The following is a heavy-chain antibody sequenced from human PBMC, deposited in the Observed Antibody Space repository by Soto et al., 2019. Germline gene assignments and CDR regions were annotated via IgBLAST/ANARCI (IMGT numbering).Heavy chain of an antibody. J-gene: IGHJ4*02. CDR2: ISYTGST. CDR1: GDSISNYY. D-gene: IGHD5-12*01. V-gene: IGHV4-59*01. CDR3: ARGGDSGYDPFDY. Sequence: QVQLQESGPGLVKPSETLSLTCTVSGDSISNYYWNWFRQPPGRGLKWIGYISYTGSTNYNPSLKSRVTISVDTSKNQFSLRLNSVTAADTAVYYCARGGDSGYDPFDYWGQGTLVTVSS.